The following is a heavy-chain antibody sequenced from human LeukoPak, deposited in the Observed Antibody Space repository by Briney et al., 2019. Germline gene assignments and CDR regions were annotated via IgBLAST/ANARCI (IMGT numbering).Heavy chain of an antibody. J-gene: IGHJ4*02. CDR2: IHPNSGGT. CDR3: ARNALGLSY. D-gene: IGHD2-8*01. Sequence: GASVKVSCKTSGYTFTDHEICWVRQAPGQGLEWMGWIHPNSGGTNYAQNFQGRVTMTRDTSISTAYMELSRMISDDTAIYYCARNALGLSYWGQGTLVTVSS. CDR1: GYTFTDHE. V-gene: IGHV1-2*02.